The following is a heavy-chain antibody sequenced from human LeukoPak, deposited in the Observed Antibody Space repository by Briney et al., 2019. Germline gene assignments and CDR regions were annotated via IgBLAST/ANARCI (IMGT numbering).Heavy chain of an antibody. J-gene: IGHJ4*02. CDR3: AKGDTGMIRRYYFDY. V-gene: IGHV3-23*01. CDR2: ISGSGGST. CDR1: GFTFSSYV. D-gene: IGHD5-18*01. Sequence: GGSLRLSCAASGFTFSSYVMSWVRQAPGKGLEWVSVISGSGGSTYYADSVKGRFTISRDNSKSTLYLQMNSLRAEDTAVYYCAKGDTGMIRRYYFDYWGQGTLVTVSS.